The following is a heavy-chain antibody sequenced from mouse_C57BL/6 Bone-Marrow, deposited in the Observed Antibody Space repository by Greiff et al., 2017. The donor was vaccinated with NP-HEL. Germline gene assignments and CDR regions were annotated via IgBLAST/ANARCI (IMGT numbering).Heavy chain of an antibody. V-gene: IGHV6-3*01. D-gene: IGHD1-1*01. CDR2: IRLKSDNYAT. Sequence: DVHLVESGGGLVQPGGSMKLSCVASGFTFSNYWMNWVRQSPEKGLEWVAQIRLKSDNYATHYAESVKGRFTISRDDSKSSVYLQMNNLRAEDTGIYYCTGGGSSPYAMDYWGQGTSVTVSS. J-gene: IGHJ4*01. CDR1: GFTFSNYW. CDR3: TGGGSSPYAMDY.